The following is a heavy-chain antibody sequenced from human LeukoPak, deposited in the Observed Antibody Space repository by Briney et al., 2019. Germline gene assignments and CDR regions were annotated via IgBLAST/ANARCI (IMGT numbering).Heavy chain of an antibody. J-gene: IGHJ4*02. D-gene: IGHD6-13*01. CDR3: ARATYSSSWYYFDL. CDR2: IYYSGST. CDR1: GGSISTYY. Sequence: PSETLSLTCTVSGGSISTYYWSWVRQPPGKGLEWIGYIYYSGSTYYNPSLKSRVTISVDTSKNQFSLNLTSVTAADTAVYYCARATYSSSWYYFDLWGQGTLVTVSP. V-gene: IGHV4-59*01.